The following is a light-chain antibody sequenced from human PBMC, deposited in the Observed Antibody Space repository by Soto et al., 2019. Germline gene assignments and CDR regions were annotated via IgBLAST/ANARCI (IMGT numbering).Light chain of an antibody. Sequence: QSVLTQPPSVSGAPGQRVTIFCTGSSSNIGAPYDVHWYQMLPGTAPKLLIYGNNNRPSGVPDRFSGSRSGTSASLAITGLQAEDEADYYCQSYDISLSGVIFGGGTKLTVL. CDR3: QSYDISLSGVI. V-gene: IGLV1-40*01. CDR1: SSNIGAPYD. J-gene: IGLJ2*01. CDR2: GNN.